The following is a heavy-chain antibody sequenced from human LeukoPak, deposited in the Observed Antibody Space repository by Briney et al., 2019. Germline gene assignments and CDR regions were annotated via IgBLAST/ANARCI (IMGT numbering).Heavy chain of an antibody. CDR3: ARGKNCGGDCYVFDY. J-gene: IGHJ4*02. V-gene: IGHV3-23*01. CDR2: VSGRGGGT. CDR1: GFTFSTYG. D-gene: IGHD2-21*02. Sequence: GGSLRLSCAASGFTFSTYGMNWVRQAPGKGLEWVSGVSGRGGGTYYADSVKGRFTISRDSSKNTFYLQMNSLRAEDTATYYCARGKNCGGDCYVFDYWGQGTLVSVSS.